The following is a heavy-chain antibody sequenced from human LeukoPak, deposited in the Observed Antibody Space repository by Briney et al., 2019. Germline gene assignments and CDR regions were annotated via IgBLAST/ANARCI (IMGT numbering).Heavy chain of an antibody. CDR2: IKQDGSEK. J-gene: IGHJ4*02. CDR3: ARSITIFGVATQFDY. Sequence: PGGSLRLSCAASGFSFSSYWMSWVRQAPGKGLEWVANIKQDGSEKYYVDSVKGRFTISRDNAKNSLYLQMNSLRAEDTAVYYCARSITIFGVATQFDYWGQGTLVTVSS. D-gene: IGHD3-3*01. V-gene: IGHV3-7*01. CDR1: GFSFSSYW.